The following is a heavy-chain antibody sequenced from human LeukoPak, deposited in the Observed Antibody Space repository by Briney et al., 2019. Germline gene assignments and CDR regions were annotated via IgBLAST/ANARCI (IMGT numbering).Heavy chain of an antibody. CDR2: ISYDGSNK. D-gene: IGHD1-26*01. V-gene: IGHV3-30*18. CDR1: GFTFSSYG. J-gene: IGHJ4*02. CDR3: AKKSVGATTGGYFDY. Sequence: GRSLRLSCAASGFTFSSYGMHWVRQAPGKGLEWVAVISYDGSNKYYADSVKGRFTISRDNSKNTLYLQMNSLRAEDTAVYYCAKKSVGATTGGYFDYWGQGTLVTVSS.